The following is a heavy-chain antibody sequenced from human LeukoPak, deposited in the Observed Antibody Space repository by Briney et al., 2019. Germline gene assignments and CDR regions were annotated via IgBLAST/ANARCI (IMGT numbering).Heavy chain of an antibody. V-gene: IGHV3-33*01. D-gene: IGHD6-13*01. CDR1: GFTFSSYG. CDR2: IWYDGSNK. Sequence: GGSLRLSCAASGFTFSSYGMHWVRQAPGKGLEWVAVIWYDGSNKYYADSVKGRFTISRDNSKNTLYLQMNSLRAEDTVVYYCARTQYSSSWYYFDYWGQGTLVTVSS. J-gene: IGHJ4*02. CDR3: ARTQYSSSWYYFDY.